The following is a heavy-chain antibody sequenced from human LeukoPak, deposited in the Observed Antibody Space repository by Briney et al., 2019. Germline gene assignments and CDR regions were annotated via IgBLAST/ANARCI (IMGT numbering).Heavy chain of an antibody. CDR2: IYYSGST. D-gene: IGHD3-22*01. J-gene: IGHJ3*02. Sequence: PSQTLSLTCTVSGGSISSGGYYWSWIRQHRGKGLEWIGYIYYSGSTYYNPSLKSRVTISVDTSKNQFSVKLSSVTAADTAVYYCAHSQGYYYDSSGPITEAFDIWGQGTMVTVSS. CDR3: AHSQGYYYDSSGPITEAFDI. CDR1: GGSISSGGYY. V-gene: IGHV4-31*03.